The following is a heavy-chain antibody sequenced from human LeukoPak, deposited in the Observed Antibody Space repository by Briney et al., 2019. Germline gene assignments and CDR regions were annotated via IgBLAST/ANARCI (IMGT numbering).Heavy chain of an antibody. V-gene: IGHV1-69*05. CDR1: GGTFNNYA. J-gene: IGHJ5*02. CDR2: IIPVFGTA. D-gene: IGHD2-21*01. Sequence: ASVKVSCKASGGTFNNYAISWVRQAPGQGLEWMGGIIPVFGTAHYGQNFQGRVTITTDEFTSTVYMEFIRLRSEDTAVYYCARDLGKGNLGDSWGQGTLVTVSS. CDR3: ARDLGKGNLGDS.